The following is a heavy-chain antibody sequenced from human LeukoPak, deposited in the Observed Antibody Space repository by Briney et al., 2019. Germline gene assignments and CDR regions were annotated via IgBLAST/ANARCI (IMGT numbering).Heavy chain of an antibody. CDR3: GKDFSYYDSSGGRPDY. Sequence: GRSLRLSCAASGFPFSTYGMHWVRQAPGRGLEWVAFIWYDGSNKYYADSVKGRFTISRDNSKNTLYLQMNSLRVEDTAVYYCGKDFSYYDSSGGRPDYWGQGTLVTVSS. J-gene: IGHJ4*02. CDR1: GFPFSTYG. D-gene: IGHD3-22*01. V-gene: IGHV3-33*06. CDR2: IWYDGSNK.